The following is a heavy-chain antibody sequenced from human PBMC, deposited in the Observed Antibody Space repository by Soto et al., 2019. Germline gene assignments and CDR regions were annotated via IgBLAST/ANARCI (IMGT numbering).Heavy chain of an antibody. Sequence: GASVKVSCKASGYTFTGYYMHWVRQAPGQGLERMGWINPNSGGTNYAQKFQGWVTMTRDTSISTAYMELSRLRSDDTAVYYCARDRGALLQNSSSYGFYYYYYMDVWGKGTTVTVSS. CDR3: ARDRGALLQNSSSYGFYYYYYMDV. D-gene: IGHD6-13*01. CDR1: GYTFTGYY. CDR2: INPNSGGT. V-gene: IGHV1-2*04. J-gene: IGHJ6*03.